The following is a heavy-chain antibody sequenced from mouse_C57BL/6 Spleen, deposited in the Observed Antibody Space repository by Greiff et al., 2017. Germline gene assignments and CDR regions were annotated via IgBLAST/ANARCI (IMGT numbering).Heavy chain of an antibody. V-gene: IGHV1-69*01. CDR1: GYTFTSYW. J-gene: IGHJ2*01. CDR3: ARGEKNGNLY. D-gene: IGHD2-1*01. CDR2: IDPSDSYT. Sequence: QVQLQQPGAELVMPGASVKLSCKASGYTFTSYWMHWVKQRPGQGLEWIGEIDPSDSYTNYNQKFKGKSTLTVDKSSSTAYMQLSSLTSEDSAVYYCARGEKNGNLYWGQGTTLTVSS.